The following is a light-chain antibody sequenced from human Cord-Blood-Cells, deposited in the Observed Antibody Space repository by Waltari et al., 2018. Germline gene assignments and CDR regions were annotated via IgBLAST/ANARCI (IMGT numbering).Light chain of an antibody. CDR1: QSLSSN. CDR2: GAS. J-gene: IGKJ2*01. CDR3: QQYNNWPPHP. Sequence: ISMTRCPATLSGSPGERANLSCRASQSLSSNLAWYQQKPGQAPRLLTYGASTRATGNTARFSGTGSGTEFTLTISSLQAEDFAVYYCQQYNNWPPHPFGQRTKLEIK. V-gene: IGKV3-15*01.